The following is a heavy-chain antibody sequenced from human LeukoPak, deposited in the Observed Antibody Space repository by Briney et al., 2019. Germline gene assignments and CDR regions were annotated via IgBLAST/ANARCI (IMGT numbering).Heavy chain of an antibody. Sequence: SETLSLTCTVSGGSISSSSYYWGWIRQPPGKGLEWIGSIYYSGSTYYNPSLKSRVTISVDTSKNQFSLKLSSVTAADTAVYYCARGRWLQFSFDYWGQRTLVTVSS. CDR3: ARGRWLQFSFDY. V-gene: IGHV4-39*07. CDR2: IYYSGST. CDR1: GGSISSSSYY. J-gene: IGHJ4*02. D-gene: IGHD5-24*01.